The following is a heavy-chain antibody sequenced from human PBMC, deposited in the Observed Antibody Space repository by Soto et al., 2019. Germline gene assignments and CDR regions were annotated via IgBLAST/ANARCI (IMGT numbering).Heavy chain of an antibody. J-gene: IGHJ1*01. CDR2: IYYSGST. Sequence: SETLSLTCTVSGGSISSGGYYWSWIRQHPGKGLEWIGYIYYSGSTYYNPSLKSRVTISVDTSKNQFSLKLSSVTAADTAVYYCARAQYSLNSSGWVYFQHWGQGTLVTVSS. CDR3: ARAQYSLNSSGWVYFQH. V-gene: IGHV4-31*03. D-gene: IGHD6-19*01. CDR1: GGSISSGGYY.